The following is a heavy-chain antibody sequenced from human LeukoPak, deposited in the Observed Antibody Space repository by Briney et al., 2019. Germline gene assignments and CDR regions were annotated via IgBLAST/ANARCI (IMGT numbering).Heavy chain of an antibody. V-gene: IGHV3-33*01. D-gene: IGHD1-26*01. J-gene: IGHJ4*02. Sequence: GTSLRLSCAASGFTFRNYGMHWVRQAPGKGLEWVAVIQTDGGPKSYADSMRGRFTISRDNSKNTMWLQMSSLRAEDTAVYYCATENSGAYFGSFGYWGQGTLVTVSS. CDR3: ATENSGAYFGSFGY. CDR2: IQTDGGPK. CDR1: GFTFRNYG.